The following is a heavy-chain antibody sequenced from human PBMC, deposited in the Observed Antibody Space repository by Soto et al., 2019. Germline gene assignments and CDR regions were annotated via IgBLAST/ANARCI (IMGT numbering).Heavy chain of an antibody. CDR2: IIPIFGTA. J-gene: IGHJ4*02. CDR1: GGTFSSYA. Sequence: QVQLVQSGAEVKKPGSSVKVSCKASGGTFSSYAISWVRQAPGQGLEWMGGIIPIFGTANYAQKFQGRVTITADESTSTDYMELTSLRSEDTAVYYCARQERGLGIVADYWGQGTLVTVSS. V-gene: IGHV1-69*12. D-gene: IGHD7-27*01. CDR3: ARQERGLGIVADY.